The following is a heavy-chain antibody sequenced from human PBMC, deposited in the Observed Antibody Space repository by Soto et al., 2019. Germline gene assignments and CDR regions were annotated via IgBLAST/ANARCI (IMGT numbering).Heavy chain of an antibody. CDR1: GFTFSGYA. CDR2: ISGSGSTI. V-gene: IGHV3-23*01. Sequence: GGSLRLSCAASGFTFSGYAVSWVRQAPGKGPEWISSISGSGSTIYYADSVKGRFTISRDNSKNTLYLQMSSLRAEDTAVYYCAKVFYYYDSSGYYYFDYWGQGTLVTVSS. CDR3: AKVFYYYDSSGYYYFDY. J-gene: IGHJ4*02. D-gene: IGHD3-22*01.